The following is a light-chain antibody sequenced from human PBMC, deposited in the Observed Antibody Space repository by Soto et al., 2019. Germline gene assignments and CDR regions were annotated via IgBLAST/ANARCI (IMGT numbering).Light chain of an antibody. CDR1: SSDVGGYNY. CDR2: EVS. CDR3: SSYTSSRDV. Sequence: QSALTQPASVSGSPGQSITISCTGTSSDVGGYNYVSWYQQYPGKAPKLMIYEVSNRPSGVSNRFSGSKSGNTASLTISGLQAEDEADYYCSSYTSSRDVFGTGTKVT. J-gene: IGLJ1*01. V-gene: IGLV2-14*01.